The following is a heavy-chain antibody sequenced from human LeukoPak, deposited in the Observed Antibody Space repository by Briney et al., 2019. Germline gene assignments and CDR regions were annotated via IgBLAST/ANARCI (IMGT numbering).Heavy chain of an antibody. Sequence: KASETLSLTCTVSGGSISSYYWSWIRQPPGKGLDWIGYIYHSGSTNYNPSPKSRFTISLDTSKNQFSLKLSSVTAADTAVYYCARGRTMVRGVNKYYFDYWGQGTLVTVSP. CDR1: GGSISSYY. J-gene: IGHJ4*02. CDR3: ARGRTMVRGVNKYYFDY. V-gene: IGHV4-59*12. CDR2: IYHSGST. D-gene: IGHD3-10*01.